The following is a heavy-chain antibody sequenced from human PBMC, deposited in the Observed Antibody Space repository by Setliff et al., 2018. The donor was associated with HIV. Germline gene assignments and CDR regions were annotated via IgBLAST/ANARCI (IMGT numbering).Heavy chain of an antibody. D-gene: IGHD3-16*01. CDR3: ARFYDYYGHRLDY. Sequence: SETLSLTCTVSGDSISPYYWSWIRQSPGKGLEWIGSVSQSGSTYYNPSLKSRVTIFIDTSKNQFSLRLSSVTAADTAVYYCARFYDYYGHRLDYWGQGTQVTVSS. CDR1: GDSISPYY. V-gene: IGHV4-59*04. CDR2: VSQSGST. J-gene: IGHJ4*02.